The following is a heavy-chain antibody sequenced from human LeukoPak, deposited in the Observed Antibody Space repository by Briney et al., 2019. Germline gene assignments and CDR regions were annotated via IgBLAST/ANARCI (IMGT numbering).Heavy chain of an antibody. D-gene: IGHD1-26*01. V-gene: IGHV4-39*01. CDR3: ARNKQSGTCYDAFDS. J-gene: IGHJ3*02. CDR1: GGSIGSTTYY. Sequence: SETLSLTCTVSGGSIGSTTYYWGWIRQPPGKELECIGSIYYSGSTYYNPSLKSRVTISLDTSKNQFSLKLSSETAADTAVYYCARNKQSGTCYDAFDSWGQGTMVTVSS. CDR2: IYYSGST.